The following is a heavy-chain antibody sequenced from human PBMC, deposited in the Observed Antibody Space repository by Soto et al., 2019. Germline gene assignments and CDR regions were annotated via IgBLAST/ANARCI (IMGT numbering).Heavy chain of an antibody. J-gene: IGHJ4*02. CDR1: GYTFTSYY. CDR2: INPSGGST. D-gene: IGHD2-8*01. V-gene: IGHV1-46*03. Sequence: EASVKVSCKASGYTFTSYYMHWVRQAPGQGLEWMGIINPSGGSTSYAQKFQGRVTMTRDTSTSTVYMELSSLRSEDTAVYYCARDPHCTNGVCYSRFVGPDDDYWGQGTLVTVSS. CDR3: ARDPHCTNGVCYSRFVGPDDDY.